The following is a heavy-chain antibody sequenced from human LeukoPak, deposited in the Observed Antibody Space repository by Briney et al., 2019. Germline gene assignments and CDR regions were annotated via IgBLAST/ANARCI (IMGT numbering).Heavy chain of an antibody. CDR3: ARVLVATISYYYYYMDV. D-gene: IGHD5-12*01. CDR2: INHSGST. Sequence: SETPSLTCAVYGGSFSGYYWSWVRQPPGKGLEWIGEINHSGSTNYNPSLKSRVTISVDTSKNQFSLKLSSVTAADTAVYYCARVLVATISYYYYYMDVWGKGTTVTVSS. V-gene: IGHV4-34*01. J-gene: IGHJ6*03. CDR1: GGSFSGYY.